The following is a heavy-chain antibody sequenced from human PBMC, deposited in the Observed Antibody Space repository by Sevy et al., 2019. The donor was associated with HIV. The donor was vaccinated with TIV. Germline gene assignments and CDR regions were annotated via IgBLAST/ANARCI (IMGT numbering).Heavy chain of an antibody. CDR1: AYSFTGYY. V-gene: IGHV1-2*06. J-gene: IGHJ6*02. CDR3: ARGTTYLWMGGMDV. CDR2: INPINGAT. D-gene: IGHD2-21*01. Sequence: ASVKVSCKASAYSFTGYYMHWVRQAPGQGLEWMGRINPINGATDDSQKFQGRVTMTRDTSISTAYMEVRRLRSDDTAVYFCARGTTYLWMGGMDVWGQGTTVTVSS.